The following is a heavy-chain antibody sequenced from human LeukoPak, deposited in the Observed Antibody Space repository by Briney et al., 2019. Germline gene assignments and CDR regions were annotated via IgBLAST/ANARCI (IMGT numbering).Heavy chain of an antibody. CDR3: ARGSRAFY. D-gene: IGHD6-13*01. CDR1: GFTLSSYW. CDR2: IKQDGSEK. Sequence: GGSLRLSCAASGFTLSSYWMSWVRQAPGKGLEWVANIKQDGSEKYYVDSVKGRLTISRVNAKNSLYLQMNSLRAEDTAVYYCARGSRAFYWGQGTLVTVSS. V-gene: IGHV3-7*04. J-gene: IGHJ4*02.